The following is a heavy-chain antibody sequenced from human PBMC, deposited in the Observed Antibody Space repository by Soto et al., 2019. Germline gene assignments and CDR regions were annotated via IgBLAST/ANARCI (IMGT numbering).Heavy chain of an antibody. J-gene: IGHJ4*02. CDR2: IGTVGDT. V-gene: IGHV3-13*01. Sequence: EVQLVESGGGLVQPGGSLRLSCAASGFTFSDHDMHWVRQATGKGLEWVSGIGTVGDTYYLDSVKGRSTVSRENARYSVYRQMNRLSAGDTAVYYGIRRYGTDGTCPCIGFDYWGQGTLVLVSS. CDR1: GFTFSDHD. CDR3: IRRYGTDGTCPCIGFDY. D-gene: IGHD2-15*01.